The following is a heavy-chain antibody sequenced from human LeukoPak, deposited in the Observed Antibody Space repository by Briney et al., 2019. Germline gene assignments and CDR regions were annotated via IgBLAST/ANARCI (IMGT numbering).Heavy chain of an antibody. CDR1: GGTFSSYA. Sequence: SVKVSCKASGGTFSSYAISWVRQAPGQGLEWMGRIIPILGIANYAQKFQGRVTITADKSTSTAYMELSSLRSEDTAVYYCARLGKQQLVADPWGQGTLVTVSS. J-gene: IGHJ5*02. CDR2: IIPILGIA. D-gene: IGHD6-13*01. V-gene: IGHV1-69*04. CDR3: ARLGKQQLVADP.